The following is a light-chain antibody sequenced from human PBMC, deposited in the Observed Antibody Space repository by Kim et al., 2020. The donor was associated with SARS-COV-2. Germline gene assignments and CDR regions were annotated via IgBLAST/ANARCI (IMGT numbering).Light chain of an antibody. CDR3: LQYASFPYT. CDR1: QDIDNS. J-gene: IGKJ2*01. V-gene: IGKV1-33*01. CDR2: DVS. Sequence: AAIGDRVTITGQTRQDIDNSLNWYQQKPGKAPKLLIHDVSNVDGGVPSRFSGSGSGTEFKLILSSLQPEDISTFYCLQYASFPYTFGQGTKLEIK.